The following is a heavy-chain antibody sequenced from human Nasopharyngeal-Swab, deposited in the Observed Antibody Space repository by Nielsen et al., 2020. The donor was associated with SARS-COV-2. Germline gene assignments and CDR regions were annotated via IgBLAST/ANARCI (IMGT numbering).Heavy chain of an antibody. D-gene: IGHD3-9*01. CDR2: ISYDGSNK. CDR3: ARDIKRYFDWLLPSYYYYGMDV. J-gene: IGHJ6*02. V-gene: IGHV3-30-3*01. Sequence: GESLKISCAASGFTFSSYAMHWVRQAPGKGLEWVAVISYDGSNKYYADSVKGRFTISRDNSKNTLYLQMNSLRAEDTAVYYCARDIKRYFDWLLPSYYYYGMDVWGQGTTVTVSS. CDR1: GFTFSSYA.